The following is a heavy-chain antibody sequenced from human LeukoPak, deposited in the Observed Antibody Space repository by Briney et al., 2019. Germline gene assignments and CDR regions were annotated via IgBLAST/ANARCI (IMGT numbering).Heavy chain of an antibody. V-gene: IGHV1-69*04. CDR2: IIPILGIA. Sequence: ASVKVSCKASGYTFTSYGISWVRQAPGQGLEWMGRIIPILGIANYAQKFQGRVTITADKSTSTAYMELSSLRSEDTAVYYCARDRAGGDGYNSDGMDVWGQGTTVTASS. J-gene: IGHJ6*02. D-gene: IGHD5-24*01. CDR1: GYTFTSYG. CDR3: ARDRAGGDGYNSDGMDV.